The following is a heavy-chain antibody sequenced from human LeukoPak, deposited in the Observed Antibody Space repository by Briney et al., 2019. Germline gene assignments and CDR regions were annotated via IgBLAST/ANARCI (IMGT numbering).Heavy chain of an antibody. D-gene: IGHD2-21*01. Sequence: GGGLCLSRAPSRFSLSRYSMNWVRPAPRRGGEWVSSICRSSSHIYYADSVKGRFTISRDNAKNSPYLQMTSLSAEDTAVYCCARDLAGYFVVDYWGQRTLVTV. CDR1: RFSLSRYS. CDR2: ICRSSSHI. J-gene: IGHJ4*02. V-gene: IGHV3-21*01. CDR3: ARDLAGYFVVDY.